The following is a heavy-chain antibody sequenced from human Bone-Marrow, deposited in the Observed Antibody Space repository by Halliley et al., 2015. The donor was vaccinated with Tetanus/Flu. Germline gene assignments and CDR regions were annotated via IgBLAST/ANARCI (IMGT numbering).Heavy chain of an antibody. CDR3: AAEYSSSSGRAFEI. D-gene: IGHD6-6*01. Sequence: SYVDSGGSTKNSADSVKGRFTISRDNAKKSLLLQMNSLRAEDTAVYYCAAEYSSSSGRAFEIWGQGTMVTVSS. V-gene: IGHV3-48*03. J-gene: IGHJ3*02. CDR2: VDSGGSTK.